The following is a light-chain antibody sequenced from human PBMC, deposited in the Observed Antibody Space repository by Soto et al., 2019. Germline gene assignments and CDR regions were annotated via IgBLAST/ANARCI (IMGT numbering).Light chain of an antibody. CDR1: QSVSTN. J-gene: IGKJ5*01. Sequence: EIVLTQSPGTLSLSPGERAALSCRASQSVSTNLAWYQQKPGQPPRLLIYFASTRATAVPARFTAGGSGTEFTLTISSLQSDDFAVYYCQQYVTSPAITFGQGTRLEIK. CDR2: FAS. CDR3: QQYVTSPAIT. V-gene: IGKV3-15*01.